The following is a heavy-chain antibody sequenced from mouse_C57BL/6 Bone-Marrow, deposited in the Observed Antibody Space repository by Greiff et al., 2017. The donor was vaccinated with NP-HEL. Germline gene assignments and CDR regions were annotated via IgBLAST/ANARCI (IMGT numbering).Heavy chain of an antibody. Sequence: VQLQQSGPELVKPGASVKLSCKASGYTFTSYDINWVKQRPGQGLEWIGWIYPRDGSTKYNEKFKGKATLTVDTSSSTAYMELHSLTSEDSAVYFCARDRYYDYDYAMDYWGQGTSVTVSS. D-gene: IGHD2-4*01. CDR2: IYPRDGST. J-gene: IGHJ4*01. CDR3: ARDRYYDYDYAMDY. CDR1: GYTFTSYD. V-gene: IGHV1-85*01.